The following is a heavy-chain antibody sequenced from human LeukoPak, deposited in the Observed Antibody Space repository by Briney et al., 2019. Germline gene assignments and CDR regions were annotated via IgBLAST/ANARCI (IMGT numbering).Heavy chain of an antibody. J-gene: IGHJ6*03. D-gene: IGHD2-21*01. CDR2: ISPRGGST. Sequence: PGGSLRLSCAASGFTFSNHGMNWVRQAPGKGLEWLSGISPRGGSTYYADSVKGRFTISRDNSKNTLYLQMNSLRAEGTAVYYCAKVSPRIFRDGLNYMDVWGKGTTVTISS. CDR3: AKVSPRIFRDGLNYMDV. V-gene: IGHV3-23*01. CDR1: GFTFSNHG.